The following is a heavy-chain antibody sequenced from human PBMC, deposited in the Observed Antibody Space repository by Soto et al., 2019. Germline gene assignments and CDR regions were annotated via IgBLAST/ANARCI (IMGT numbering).Heavy chain of an antibody. CDR3: ARDPAP. V-gene: IGHV4-31*03. J-gene: IGHJ5*02. CDR1: GVTIIRGGYY. CDR2: IYNSGTT. Sequence: SETLSLTCTVSGVTIIRGGYYWSWIRQHPGKGLEWIGYIYNSGTTYYNPSLKSRVTISVDTSKNQFSLKLTSVTAADTAVYYCARDPAPWGQGTLVTVSS.